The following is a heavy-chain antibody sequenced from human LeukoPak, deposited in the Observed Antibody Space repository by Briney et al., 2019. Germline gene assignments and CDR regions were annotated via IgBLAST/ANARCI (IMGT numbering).Heavy chain of an antibody. D-gene: IGHD3-10*01. CDR1: GFTFSSYS. CDR3: ARGEYGSGSYHIDY. Sequence: GGSLRPSCAASGFTFSSYSMNWVRQAPGKGLEWVSFISGSSSYIYYADSVKGRFTISRDNAKNSLYLQMNSLRAEDTAVYYCARGEYGSGSYHIDYWGQGTLVTVSS. CDR2: ISGSSSYI. J-gene: IGHJ4*02. V-gene: IGHV3-21*01.